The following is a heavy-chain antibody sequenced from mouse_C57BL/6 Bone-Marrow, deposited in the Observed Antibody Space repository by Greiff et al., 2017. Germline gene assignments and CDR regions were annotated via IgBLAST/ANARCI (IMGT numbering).Heavy chain of an antibody. Sequence: VQLQQSGPVLVKPGASVKMSCKASGYTFTDYYMNWVKQSHGKSLEWIGVINPYNGGTSYNQKFKGKATLTVDKSSSTAYMELNSLTSEDSAVYYCANRGHSKGYYYAMDYWGQGTSVTVSS. CDR1: GYTFTDYY. CDR3: ANRGHSKGYYYAMDY. J-gene: IGHJ4*01. V-gene: IGHV1-19*01. D-gene: IGHD3-3*01. CDR2: INPYNGGT.